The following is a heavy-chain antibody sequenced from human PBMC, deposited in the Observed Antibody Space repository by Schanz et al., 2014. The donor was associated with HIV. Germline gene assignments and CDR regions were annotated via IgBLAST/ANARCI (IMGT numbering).Heavy chain of an antibody. CDR3: ARDWRPNYDFWSGSIGVIGMDV. CDR2: ISGSGDST. CDR1: GFTFSSYG. J-gene: IGHJ6*02. Sequence: VQVVESGGGVVRPGRSLRLSCAASGFTFSSYGMHWVRQAPGKGLEWVSAISGSGDSTYYTDSVKGRFTISRDNSKNTLYLQMNSLRAEDTAVYYCARDWRPNYDFWSGSIGVIGMDVWGQGTTVTVSS. V-gene: IGHV3-23*04. D-gene: IGHD3-3*01.